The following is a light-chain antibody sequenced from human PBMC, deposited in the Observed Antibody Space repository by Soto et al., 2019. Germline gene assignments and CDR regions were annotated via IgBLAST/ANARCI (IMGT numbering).Light chain of an antibody. CDR1: SSDVGTYNV. Sequence: HSALTQPASVSGSPGQSITLSCTGTSSDVGTYNVVSWYQQHPGKAPKLMIYESSKRPSGVSSRFSGSKSGNTASLTISGLQAEDEADYYCCSYAGSSTWVFGGGTKLTVL. CDR2: ESS. V-gene: IGLV2-23*01. J-gene: IGLJ3*02. CDR3: CSYAGSSTWV.